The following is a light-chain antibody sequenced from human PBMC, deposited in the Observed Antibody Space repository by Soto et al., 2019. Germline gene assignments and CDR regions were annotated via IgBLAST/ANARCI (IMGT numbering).Light chain of an antibody. CDR1: SSNIGPTYD. CDR3: QSYDSSLSGYV. Sequence: HSVLTQPPSVSGAPGHRVTISCTGSSSNIGPTYDVHWYQQLPGTAPKLLIYANTNRPSGVPDRFSGSKSGTSASLAITGLQAEDEADYYCQSYDSSLSGYVFGTGTKVTVL. V-gene: IGLV1-40*01. CDR2: ANT. J-gene: IGLJ1*01.